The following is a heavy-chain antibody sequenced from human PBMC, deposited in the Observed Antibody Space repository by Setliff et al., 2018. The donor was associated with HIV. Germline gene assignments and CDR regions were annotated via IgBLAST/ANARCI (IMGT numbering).Heavy chain of an antibody. J-gene: IGHJ4*02. D-gene: IGHD5-12*01. Sequence: GGSLRLSCAASGFAFSSHQMSWVRQAPGKGLEWVAKIRQDGTDKYYVDSVKGRFTISRDNAKNSLYLQVNSLRAEDTAIYYCARDGRSGYDLNFDYWGQGTLVTVSS. CDR3: ARDGRSGYDLNFDY. V-gene: IGHV3-7*01. CDR2: IRQDGTDK. CDR1: GFAFSSHQ.